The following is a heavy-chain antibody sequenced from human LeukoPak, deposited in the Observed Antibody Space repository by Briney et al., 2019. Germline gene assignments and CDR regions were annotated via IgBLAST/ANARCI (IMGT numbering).Heavy chain of an antibody. V-gene: IGHV3-21*01. Sequence: GGSLRLSCAASGFTFRSYSMNWVRQAPGKGLEWVSSISSSSSYIYYADSVNGRLTISRDNAKNSLHLQMNSLRAEDTAVYYCARDPGHYDSSGHYYFDYWGQGTLVTVSS. CDR2: ISSSSSYI. CDR3: ARDPGHYDSSGHYYFDY. J-gene: IGHJ4*02. D-gene: IGHD3-22*01. CDR1: GFTFRSYS.